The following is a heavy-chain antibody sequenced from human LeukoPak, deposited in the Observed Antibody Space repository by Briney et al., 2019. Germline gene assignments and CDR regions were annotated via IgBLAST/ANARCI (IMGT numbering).Heavy chain of an antibody. CDR2: IYYSGST. V-gene: IGHV4-39*07. D-gene: IGHD5-18*01. Sequence: PSETLSLTCTVSGGSISSSSYYWGWIRQPPGKGLECIGSIYYSGSTYYNPSLKSRVTISLDTSKNQFSLKVGSMTAADTAVYYCARAGGYGLIDYWGQGTMVTVSS. J-gene: IGHJ4*02. CDR3: ARAGGYGLIDY. CDR1: GGSISSSSYY.